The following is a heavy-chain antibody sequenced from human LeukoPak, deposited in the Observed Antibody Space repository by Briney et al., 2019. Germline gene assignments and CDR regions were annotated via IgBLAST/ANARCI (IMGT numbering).Heavy chain of an antibody. CDR2: ISYDGSNK. D-gene: IGHD5-24*01. CDR3: ARARFGYNRGPFDY. Sequence: PGRSLRLSCAASGFIFSSYAIHWVRQAPGKGLEWVAFISYDGSNKHYAEPVQGRFTISRDNSKNTLYLQMNSLRPEDTAVYYCARARFGYNRGPFDYWGQGILVTVSS. V-gene: IGHV3-30-3*01. J-gene: IGHJ4*02. CDR1: GFIFSSYA.